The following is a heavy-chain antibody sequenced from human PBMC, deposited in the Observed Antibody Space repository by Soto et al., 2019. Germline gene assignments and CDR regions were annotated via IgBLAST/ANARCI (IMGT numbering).Heavy chain of an antibody. D-gene: IGHD3-16*01. Sequence: GGSLRLSCAASGFTFSSYAMSWVRQAPGKGLEWVSAISGSGGSTYYADSVKGRFTISRDNSKNTLYPQMNSLRAEDTAVYYCAKDSWAAEDREGDGWGQGTLVTVSS. J-gene: IGHJ4*02. CDR2: ISGSGGST. CDR3: AKDSWAAEDREGDG. V-gene: IGHV3-23*01. CDR1: GFTFSSYA.